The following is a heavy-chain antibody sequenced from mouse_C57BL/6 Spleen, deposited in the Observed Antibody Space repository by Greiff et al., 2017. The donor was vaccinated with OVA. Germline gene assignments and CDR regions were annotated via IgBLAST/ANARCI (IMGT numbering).Heavy chain of an antibody. CDR3: ARDEGGDYYGSSSFAY. V-gene: IGHV5-4*01. D-gene: IGHD1-1*01. CDR2: ISDGGSYT. J-gene: IGHJ3*01. CDR1: GFTFSSYA. Sequence: EVQLVESGGGLVKPGGSLKLSCAASGFTFSSYAMSWVRQTPEKRLEWVATISDGGSYTSYPDNVKGRFTISRDNAKNNLYLQMSHLKSEDTAMYYCARDEGGDYYGSSSFAYWGQGTLVTVSA.